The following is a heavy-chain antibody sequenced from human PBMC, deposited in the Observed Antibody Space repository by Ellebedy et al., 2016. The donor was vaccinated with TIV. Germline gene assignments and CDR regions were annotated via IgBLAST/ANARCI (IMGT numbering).Heavy chain of an antibody. D-gene: IGHD3-3*01. Sequence: GSLRLXCAVYGGSFSGYYWSWIRQPPGKGLEWIGEINHSGSTNYNPSLKSRVTISVDTSKNQFSLKLSSVTAADTAVYYCARAGFWSGYYTGTAKDSFDYWGQGTLVTVSS. CDR3: ARAGFWSGYYTGTAKDSFDY. CDR2: INHSGST. J-gene: IGHJ4*02. V-gene: IGHV4-34*01. CDR1: GGSFSGYY.